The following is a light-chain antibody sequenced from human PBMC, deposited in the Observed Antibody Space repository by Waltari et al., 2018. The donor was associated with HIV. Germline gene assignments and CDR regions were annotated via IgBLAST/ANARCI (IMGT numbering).Light chain of an antibody. Sequence: QSALTQPRSVSGSPGQSVTISCTGSSGDVGGYNYVSWYQQYPDRALKLLIDDGSKWPSVVPDRFSGSKSGNTASLTISGLQAEEEADYYCCSYAGSYTYVFGTGTKVTVL. J-gene: IGLJ1*01. V-gene: IGLV2-11*01. CDR2: DGS. CDR1: SGDVGGYNY. CDR3: CSYAGSYTYV.